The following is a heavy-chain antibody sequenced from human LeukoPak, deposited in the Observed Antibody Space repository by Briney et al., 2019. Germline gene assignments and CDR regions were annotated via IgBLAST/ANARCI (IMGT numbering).Heavy chain of an antibody. CDR2: ISVSVDTT. J-gene: IGHJ4*02. Sequence: GGSLRLSCAVSGVTFNLYAMGWVSESPGEGLEWVSSISVSVDTTYYAASVKGRFTISRDNSKNTLYLQMNSLRADDTAIYFCAKGQKHDFWSGHSHIYFDYWGQGARVTVSS. CDR1: GVTFNLYA. CDR3: AKGQKHDFWSGHSHIYFDY. V-gene: IGHV3-23*01. D-gene: IGHD3-3*01.